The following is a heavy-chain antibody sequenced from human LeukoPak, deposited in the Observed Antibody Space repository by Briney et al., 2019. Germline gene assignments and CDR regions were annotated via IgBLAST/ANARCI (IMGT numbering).Heavy chain of an antibody. CDR2: INGYNGNT. Sequence: ASVKVSCKASGYTFTSYGISWVRQAPGQGLEWMGWINGYNGNTNYAQKTQDRVTMTTDTSTSTAYMELRSLRSDDTAVYYCARKSRTSKVRGDDALDIWGHGTVVTVSS. CDR3: ARKSRTSKVRGDDALDI. CDR1: GYTFTSYG. J-gene: IGHJ3*02. V-gene: IGHV1-18*01. D-gene: IGHD3-10*01.